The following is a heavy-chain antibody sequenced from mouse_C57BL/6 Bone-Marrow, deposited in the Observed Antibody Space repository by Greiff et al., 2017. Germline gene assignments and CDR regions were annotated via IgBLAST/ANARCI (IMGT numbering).Heavy chain of an antibody. J-gene: IGHJ3*01. Sequence: QVQLKQPGAELVKPGASVKLSCKASGYTFTSYWMPWVKQRPGQGLEWIGEIDPSDSYTNYNQKFKGKATLTVDTSSSTAYMQRSSLTSEDSAVYYCARGGLRRGFAYWGQGTLVTVSA. CDR1: GYTFTSYW. D-gene: IGHD2-4*01. CDR3: ARGGLRRGFAY. V-gene: IGHV1-50*01. CDR2: IDPSDSYT.